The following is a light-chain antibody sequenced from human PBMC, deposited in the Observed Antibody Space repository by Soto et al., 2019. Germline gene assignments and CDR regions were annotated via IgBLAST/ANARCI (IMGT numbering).Light chain of an antibody. J-gene: IGKJ2*01. Sequence: EIVLTQSPATLSLSPGERATLSCRASQSVSSYLAWYQQKPGQAPRLLIYDASNRATGIPARFSGGGSGTDLHPTISSPEAEDFAVYFCQARFNRPRFTFGPGTQLEVK. CDR3: QARFNRPRFT. CDR2: DAS. CDR1: QSVSSY. V-gene: IGKV3-11*01.